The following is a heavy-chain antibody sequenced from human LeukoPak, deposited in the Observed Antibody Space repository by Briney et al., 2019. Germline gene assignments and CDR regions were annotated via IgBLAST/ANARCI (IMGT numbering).Heavy chain of an antibody. J-gene: IGHJ3*02. CDR3: ARSGDYYDSSGYFSWTFDI. CDR1: GGSISSYY. D-gene: IGHD3-22*01. Sequence: PSETLSLTCTASGGSISSYYWSWIRQPPGKGLEWIGYISYSGSTNYNPSLRSRVTKSVDTSKNQFSLKLSSVTAADTAVYYCARSGDYYDSSGYFSWTFDIWGQGTMVTVSS. CDR2: ISYSGST. V-gene: IGHV4-59*01.